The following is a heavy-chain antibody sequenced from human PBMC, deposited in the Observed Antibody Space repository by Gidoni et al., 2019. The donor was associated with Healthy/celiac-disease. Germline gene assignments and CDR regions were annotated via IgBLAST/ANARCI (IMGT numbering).Heavy chain of an antibody. V-gene: IGHV3-33*01. CDR3: ARALHRIAAAGTYYYYYGMDV. Sequence: QVQLVESGGGVVQPGRSLRLSCAASGFTFSSYGMPWVRQAPGKGLEWVAVIWYDGSNKYYADSVKGRFTISRDNSKNTLYLQMNSLRAEDTAVYYCARALHRIAAAGTYYYYYGMDVWGQGTTVTVSS. J-gene: IGHJ6*02. D-gene: IGHD6-13*01. CDR1: GFTFSSYG. CDR2: IWYDGSNK.